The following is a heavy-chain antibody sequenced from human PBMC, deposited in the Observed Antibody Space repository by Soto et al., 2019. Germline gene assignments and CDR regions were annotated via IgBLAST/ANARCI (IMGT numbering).Heavy chain of an antibody. CDR3: ARDAYYYYSSGYDY. D-gene: IGHD3-22*01. CDR1: GFTFSSYA. CDR2: INSNGGSI. J-gene: IGHJ4*02. Sequence: GGSLRLSCSASGFTFSSYAMHWVRQAPGKGLEYVSAINSNGGSIYYADSVKGRFTISRDNAKNSLYLQMNSLRAEDTAVYYCARDAYYYYSSGYDYWGQGTLVTVSS. V-gene: IGHV3-64*04.